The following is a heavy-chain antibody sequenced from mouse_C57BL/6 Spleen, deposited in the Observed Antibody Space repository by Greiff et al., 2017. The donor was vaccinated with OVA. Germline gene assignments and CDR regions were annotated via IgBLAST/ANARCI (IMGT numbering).Heavy chain of an antibody. CDR1: GYTFTSYW. CDR3: ARALTYFDV. J-gene: IGHJ1*03. V-gene: IGHV1-50*01. CDR2: IDPSDSYT. Sequence: QVQLQQPGAELVKPGASVKLSCKASGYTFTSYWMKWVKQRPGQGLEWIGEIDPSDSYTNYNQKFKGKATLTVDTSSSTAYMQLSSLTSEDSAVYYCARALTYFDVWGTGTTVTVSS.